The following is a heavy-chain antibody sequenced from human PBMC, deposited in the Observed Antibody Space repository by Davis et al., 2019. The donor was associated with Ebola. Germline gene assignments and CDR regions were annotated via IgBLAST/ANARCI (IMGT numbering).Heavy chain of an antibody. Sequence: AASVKVSSKASGYTLVSYYAHWVRQAPGQGLEWMGIINPSGGTTTYAQKFQGRVTMTRDTSTNTLYMELSSLTSGDTAVYYCVRDLRGWGDFDHWGQGTLVTVSS. CDR2: INPSGGTT. CDR3: VRDLRGWGDFDH. D-gene: IGHD3-10*01. J-gene: IGHJ4*02. V-gene: IGHV1-46*01. CDR1: GYTLVSYY.